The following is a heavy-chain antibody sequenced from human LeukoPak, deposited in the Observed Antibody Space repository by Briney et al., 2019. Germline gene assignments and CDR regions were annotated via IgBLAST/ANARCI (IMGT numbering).Heavy chain of an antibody. V-gene: IGHV1-69*13. J-gene: IGHJ6*03. CDR3: ARGMSVGYCSSTSCRTYYYYYMDV. D-gene: IGHD2-2*01. Sequence: SVKVSCKASGGTFSSYAISWVRQAPGQGLEWMGGIIPIFGTATSAQKFQGRVTITADESTSTANMELSSLRSEDTAVYYCARGMSVGYCSSTSCRTYYYYYMDVWGKGTTVTVSS. CDR1: GGTFSSYA. CDR2: IIPIFGTA.